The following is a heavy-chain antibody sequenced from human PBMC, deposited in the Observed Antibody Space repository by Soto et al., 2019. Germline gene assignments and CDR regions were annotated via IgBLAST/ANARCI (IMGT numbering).Heavy chain of an antibody. Sequence: QVQLVESGGGVVQPGRSLRLSCAASGFIFSDFGMHWVRQPPGKGLEWVALISYDGSDKYYADSVKGRSTTSRDNSKNTLYLQMNSLRAEETAVYYCAGAGSGNSGPGPYWGQGTLVTVSS. CDR3: AGAGSGNSGPGPY. CDR1: GFIFSDFG. J-gene: IGHJ4*02. D-gene: IGHD3-10*01. V-gene: IGHV3-30*03. CDR2: ISYDGSDK.